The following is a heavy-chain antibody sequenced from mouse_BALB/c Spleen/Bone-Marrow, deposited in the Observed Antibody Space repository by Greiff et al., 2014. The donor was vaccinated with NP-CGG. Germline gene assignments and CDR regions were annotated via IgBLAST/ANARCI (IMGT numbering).Heavy chain of an antibody. Sequence: EVQVVESGGGLVKPGGSLKLSCAASGFTFSDYYMYWVSKTQEKRMEGVGTISEGGSYTYYPDSVKGRFTISRDIAKNNLYLQMSSLKSEDTAMYYCARDRGVQGYAMDYWGQGTSVTVSS. CDR3: ARDRGVQGYAMDY. D-gene: IGHD2-14*01. CDR2: ISEGGSYT. J-gene: IGHJ4*01. CDR1: GFTFSDYY. V-gene: IGHV5-4*02.